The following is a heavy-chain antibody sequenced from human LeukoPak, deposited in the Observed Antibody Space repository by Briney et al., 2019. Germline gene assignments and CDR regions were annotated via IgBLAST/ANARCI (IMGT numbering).Heavy chain of an antibody. J-gene: IGHJ4*02. V-gene: IGHV3-30*02. CDR2: IRYDGGTE. D-gene: IGHD7-27*01. CDR1: GFSFSPSG. CDR3: VRDGAHWDLDY. Sequence: GGSLRLSCATSGFSFSPSGMYWIRQAPGKGLEWVAFIRYDGGTEYHADSVKGRFTISRDNSKNTVHLQLNSLRTEDTAMYYCVRDGAHWDLDYWGQGTLVTVSS.